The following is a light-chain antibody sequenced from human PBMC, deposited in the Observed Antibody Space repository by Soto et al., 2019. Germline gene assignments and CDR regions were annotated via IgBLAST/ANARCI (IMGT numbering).Light chain of an antibody. Sequence: QSVLTQPPSVSGAPGQRVTISCTGSSSNIGAGYDVHWYQQLPGTDPKLLIYGNSNRPSGVPDRFSGAKSGTSASLAITGLQAEDEADYYCQSYDSGLSGAVVGGGTKLTVL. J-gene: IGLJ3*02. CDR3: QSYDSGLSGAV. CDR2: GNS. V-gene: IGLV1-40*01. CDR1: SSNIGAGYD.